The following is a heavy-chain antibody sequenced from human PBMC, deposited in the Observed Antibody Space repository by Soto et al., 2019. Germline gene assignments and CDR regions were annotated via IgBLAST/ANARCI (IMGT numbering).Heavy chain of an antibody. CDR1: GGSLNSGGYY. J-gene: IGHJ4*02. CDR2: MYYIGIP. CDR3: ARGNYGDPYYFDY. V-gene: IGHV4-31*11. Sequence: QVQLQESGPGLVKPSQTLSLTCAVSGGSLNSGGYYWIWIRQRPGKGLEWIGYMYYIGIPYYNPYLRSRLTMSVDTSKNHFSLKLSSVTAADTAVYYCARGNYGDPYYFDYWGQGILVTVSS. D-gene: IGHD4-17*01.